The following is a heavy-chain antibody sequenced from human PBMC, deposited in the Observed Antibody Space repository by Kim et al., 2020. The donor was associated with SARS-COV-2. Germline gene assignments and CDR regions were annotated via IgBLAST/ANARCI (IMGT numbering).Heavy chain of an antibody. D-gene: IGHD2-21*02. CDR2: ISYDGSNK. V-gene: IGHV3-33*05. CDR3: ARGVVVTAMDY. CDR1: GFTFSSYG. J-gene: IGHJ4*02. Sequence: GGSLRLSCAASGFTFSSYGMHWVRQAPGKGLEWVAVISYDGSNKYYADSVKGRFTISRDNSKNMLYLQMNSLRAEDTAVYYCARGVVVTAMDYWGQGTLVTVSS.